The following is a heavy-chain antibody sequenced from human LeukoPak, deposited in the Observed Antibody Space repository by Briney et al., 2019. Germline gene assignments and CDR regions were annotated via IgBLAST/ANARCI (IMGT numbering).Heavy chain of an antibody. CDR1: GFTFSGYA. J-gene: IGHJ4*02. D-gene: IGHD2-21*02. V-gene: IGHV3-23*05. CDR3: AKSDHFDS. CDR2: IFASGSTT. Sequence: GGSLRLSCAASGFTFSGYAMNWVRQAPGKGLEWVSLIFASGSTTKYADSVKGRFTISRDNAKNTLYLQMSSLTAEDTAIYYCAKSDHFDSWGQGTLVTVSS.